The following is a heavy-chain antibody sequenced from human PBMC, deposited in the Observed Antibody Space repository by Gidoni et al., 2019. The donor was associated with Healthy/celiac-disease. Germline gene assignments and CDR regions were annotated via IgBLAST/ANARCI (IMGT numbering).Heavy chain of an antibody. V-gene: IGHV3-21*01. D-gene: IGHD2-2*02. CDR3: ARGGAYCSSTSCYNFDY. CDR1: GFTFSSYS. CDR2: ISSSSSYI. Sequence: EVQLVESGGGLVKPGGSLRLSCAASGFTFSSYSMNWVRQAPGKGLEWVSSISSSSSYIYYADSVKGRFTISRDNAKNSLYLQMNSLRAEDTAVYYCARGGAYCSSTSCYNFDYWGQGTLVTVSS. J-gene: IGHJ4*02.